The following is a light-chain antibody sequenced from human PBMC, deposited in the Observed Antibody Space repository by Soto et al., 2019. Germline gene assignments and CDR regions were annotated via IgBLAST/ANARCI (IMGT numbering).Light chain of an antibody. CDR1: QSVSSTY. CDR3: QLYCSSPPMT. J-gene: IGKJ1*01. V-gene: IGKV3-20*01. Sequence: EIVLTQSPGTLSLSPGERATLSCRASQSVSSTYLGWYQQKPGQAPRLLSYGASSRAPGIPDRFSGSGSGTDFTLPIARLEPEDFAVYYCQLYCSSPPMTFGKGTKVEI. CDR2: GAS.